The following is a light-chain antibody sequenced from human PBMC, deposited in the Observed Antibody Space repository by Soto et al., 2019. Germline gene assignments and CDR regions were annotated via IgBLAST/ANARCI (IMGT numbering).Light chain of an antibody. CDR3: QQSFTTPYT. V-gene: IGKV3-20*01. J-gene: IGKJ2*01. CDR1: QSVTSNY. CDR2: GAS. Sequence: EIVLTQSPGTLSSSPGERATLSCRASQSVTSNYLAWYQQKPGQAPRLLIFGASIRDTGLPDRFSGGGSGTDFTLTISRLEPEDFAVYYCQQSFTTPYTFGQGTKLEIK.